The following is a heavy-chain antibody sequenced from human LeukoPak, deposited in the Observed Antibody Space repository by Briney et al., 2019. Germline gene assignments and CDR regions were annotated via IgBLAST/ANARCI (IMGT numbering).Heavy chain of an antibody. J-gene: IGHJ4*02. V-gene: IGHV3-21*01. D-gene: IGHD3-22*01. CDR1: GFTFSSYS. Sequence: GGSLRLSCAASGFTFSSYSMNWVRQAPGKGLEWVSSISSSSSYIYYADSVKGRFTISRDNAKNSLYLQMNSLRAEDTAVYYCAKADRRWATYYYDTSGYYYDYWGQGTLATVSS. CDR2: ISSSSSYI. CDR3: AKADRRWATYYYDTSGYYYDY.